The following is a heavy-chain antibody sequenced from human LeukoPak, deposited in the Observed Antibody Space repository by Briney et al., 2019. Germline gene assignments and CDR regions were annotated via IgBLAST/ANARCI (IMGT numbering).Heavy chain of an antibody. V-gene: IGHV3-33*06. CDR1: GFTFSSYG. CDR3: AKDYSIAVTGSDY. Sequence: SGGSLRLSCAASGFTFSSYGMNWVRQAPGKGLEWVAVIWHDGNNKYYADSVKGRFTISRDNSKNTLYLQMNSPRAEDTAVYYCAKDYSIAVTGSDYWGQGTPVTVSS. J-gene: IGHJ4*02. CDR2: IWHDGNNK. D-gene: IGHD6-19*01.